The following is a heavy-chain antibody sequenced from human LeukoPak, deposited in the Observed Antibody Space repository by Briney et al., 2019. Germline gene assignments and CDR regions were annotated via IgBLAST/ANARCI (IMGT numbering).Heavy chain of an antibody. CDR1: GFTFSNYA. J-gene: IGHJ4*02. Sequence: GGSLRLSCAASGFTFSNYAMSWVRQAPGKGLEWVSSISSSSSIIYYADSVKGRFTISRDNAKNSLYLQMNSLRAEDTAVYYCARDLFDDYSLDYWGQGTLVTVSS. V-gene: IGHV3-21*01. CDR2: ISSSSSII. D-gene: IGHD3-16*01. CDR3: ARDLFDDYSLDY.